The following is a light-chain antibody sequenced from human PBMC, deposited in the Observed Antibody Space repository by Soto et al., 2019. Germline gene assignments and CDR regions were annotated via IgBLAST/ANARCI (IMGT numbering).Light chain of an antibody. CDR2: EVS. CDR1: NSDIGAYVF. J-gene: IGLJ2*01. Sequence: QSVLTQPASVSGSPGQSITISCTGTNSDIGAYVFVSWYQQHPGKAPKLIIYEVSKRPSGVSNRFSGSKPGYTASLTISGLQAEDECHYYCSAFTTDSTVIFGGGTK. CDR3: SAFTTDSTVI. V-gene: IGLV2-14*01.